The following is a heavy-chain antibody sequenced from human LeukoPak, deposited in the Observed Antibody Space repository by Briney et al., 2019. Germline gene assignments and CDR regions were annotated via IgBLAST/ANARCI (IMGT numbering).Heavy chain of an antibody. V-gene: IGHV4-59*01. D-gene: IGHD6-13*01. Sequence: SETLSLTCTVSGGSISSYYWSWIRQSPGKGLEWIGHMHYSGSTNYNFSLESRVTMSMDTSKRQISLKLSFVTAADTAVYYCARGAGDSSSWYGYYYYYYMDVWGKGTTVTISS. CDR2: MHYSGST. CDR3: ARGAGDSSSWYGYYYYYYMDV. J-gene: IGHJ6*03. CDR1: GGSISSYY.